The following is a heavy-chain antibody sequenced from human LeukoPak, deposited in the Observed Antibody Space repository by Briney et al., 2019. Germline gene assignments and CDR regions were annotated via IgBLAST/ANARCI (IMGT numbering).Heavy chain of an antibody. J-gene: IGHJ4*02. CDR1: GFTFDDYA. CDR3: GRAVGNSGNDY. Sequence: GGSLRLSCAASGFTFDDYAMHWVRHAPGKGLEWVSGISWNSGSIGYADSVRGRFTISRDNAKDSLYLQMNSLRAEDTAVYYCGRAVGNSGNDYWGQGTLVTVSS. D-gene: IGHD4-23*01. CDR2: ISWNSGSI. V-gene: IGHV3-9*01.